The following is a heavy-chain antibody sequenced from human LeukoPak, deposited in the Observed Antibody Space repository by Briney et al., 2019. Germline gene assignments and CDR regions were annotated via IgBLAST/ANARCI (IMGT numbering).Heavy chain of an antibody. V-gene: IGHV4-34*01. D-gene: IGHD6-13*01. J-gene: IGHJ4*02. CDR3: ASGISPPIAAREDY. CDR2: INHSGST. Sequence: KPSETLSLTCAVYCGSFSGYYWSWIRQPPGKGLELIGEINHSGSTNYNPSLKSRVTISVDTSKNQFSLKLSTVTSADTAVYYCASGISPPIAAREDYWGQGTLVTVSS. CDR1: CGSFSGYY.